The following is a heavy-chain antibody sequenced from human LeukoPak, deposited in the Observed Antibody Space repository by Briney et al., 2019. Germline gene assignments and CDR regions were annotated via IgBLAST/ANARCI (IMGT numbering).Heavy chain of an antibody. CDR2: INWNGGSS. D-gene: IGHD3-10*01. CDR1: GFTFGDYA. V-gene: IGHV3-9*01. Sequence: GGSLRLSCAASGFTFGDYAMYWVRQAPGKGLEWVSGINWNGGSSGYADSVKGRFTISRDNAKNTLYLQMNSLRVEDTAFYYCAAHYYGSGSFQSDYWGQGTLLTVSS. CDR3: AAHYYGSGSFQSDY. J-gene: IGHJ4*02.